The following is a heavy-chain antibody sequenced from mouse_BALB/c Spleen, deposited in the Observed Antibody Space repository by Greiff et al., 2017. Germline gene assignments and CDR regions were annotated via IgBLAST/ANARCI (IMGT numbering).Heavy chain of an antibody. Sequence: EVQLQQSGPELVKPGASVKMSCKASGYTFTSYVMHWVKQKPGQGLEWIGYINPYNDGTKYNEKFKGKATLTSDKSSSTAYMELSSLTSEDSAVYYCARPPIYYGYDGRDYYSMDYWGQGTSVTVSS. V-gene: IGHV1-14*01. CDR1: GYTFTSYV. D-gene: IGHD2-2*01. CDR3: ARPPIYYGYDGRDYYSMDY. CDR2: INPYNDGT. J-gene: IGHJ4*01.